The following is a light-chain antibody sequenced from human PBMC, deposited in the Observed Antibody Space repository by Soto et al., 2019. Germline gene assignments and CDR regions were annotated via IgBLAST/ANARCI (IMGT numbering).Light chain of an antibody. V-gene: IGKV3-11*01. CDR1: QSVSSY. CDR2: DAS. J-gene: IGKJ2*01. Sequence: EIVLTQSPAYLSLSPGERATLSCRASQSVSSYLAWNQQKPGQTPRLLIYDASNRATGIPARFSGSGSGTDFTLTISSLEPEDFAVYYCQQRSHWPTFGQGTKLEI. CDR3: QQRSHWPT.